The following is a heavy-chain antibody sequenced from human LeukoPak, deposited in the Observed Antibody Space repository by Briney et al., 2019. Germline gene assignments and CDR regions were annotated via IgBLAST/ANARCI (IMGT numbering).Heavy chain of an antibody. D-gene: IGHD5-18*01. V-gene: IGHV4-39*07. J-gene: IGHJ4*02. CDR1: GGSISSSSYY. CDR2: IYYSGST. CDR3: ARDDGYGYRYFDY. Sequence: PSETLSLTCTVSGGSISSSSYYWGWVRQPPGKGLEWIGSIYYSGSTYYNPSLKSRVTISVDTSKNQFSLKLNSVTAADTAVYYCARDDGYGYRYFDYWGQGTLVTVSS.